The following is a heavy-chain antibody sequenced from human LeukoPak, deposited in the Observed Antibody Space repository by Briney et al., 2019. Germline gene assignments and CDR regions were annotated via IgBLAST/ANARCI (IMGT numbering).Heavy chain of an antibody. CDR1: GFTFSSYS. J-gene: IGHJ6*03. Sequence: GGSPRLSCAASGFTFSSYSMNWVRQAPGKGLEWVSYISSSSSTVYYADSVKGRFTISRDNAKSSLYLQMNSLRAEDTAVYYCASPRREYSSSSVYYYYYMDVWGKGATVTVSS. CDR3: ASPRREYSSSSVYYYYYMDV. V-gene: IGHV3-48*01. D-gene: IGHD6-6*01. CDR2: ISSSSSTV.